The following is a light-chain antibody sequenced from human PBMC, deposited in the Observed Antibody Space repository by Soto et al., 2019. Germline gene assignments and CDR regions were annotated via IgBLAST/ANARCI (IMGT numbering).Light chain of an antibody. CDR1: SSDVGGYNY. J-gene: IGLJ3*02. V-gene: IGLV2-14*01. CDR2: EVS. Sequence: QSALTQPASVSGSPGQSLTISCTGPSSDVGGYNYVSWYQHHPGKAPKLMIYEVSTWPSGVSNRFSGSKSGNTASLTISGLQAEDEADYYCRSYTSSSTLVFGGGTKLTVL. CDR3: RSYTSSSTLV.